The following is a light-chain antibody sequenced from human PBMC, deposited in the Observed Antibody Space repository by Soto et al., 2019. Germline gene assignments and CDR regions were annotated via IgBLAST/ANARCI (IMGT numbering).Light chain of an antibody. CDR1: QSVSSN. CDR3: QQYNNWPPWT. Sequence: EIVMTQSPATLSVSPGERATLSCRASQSVSSNLAWYQQKPGQAPRLLIYGASTRATGIPARFSGSGSGTEFTLTSSSLQSADFAVYYCQQYNNWPPWTFGKGTQVEFK. V-gene: IGKV3-15*01. CDR2: GAS. J-gene: IGKJ1*01.